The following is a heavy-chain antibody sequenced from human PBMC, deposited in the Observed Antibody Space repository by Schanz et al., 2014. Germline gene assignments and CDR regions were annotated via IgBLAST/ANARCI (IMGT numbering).Heavy chain of an antibody. CDR1: GDSISSTSYY. CDR3: ARLWGGWRIPDY. CDR2: IFYSGST. V-gene: IGHV4-39*01. Sequence: QLQMQESGPGLVKPSETLSLTCSVSGDSISSTSYYWGWIRQPPGKGLEWIGSIFYSGSTYYNAPHKSRVPLPVDTSKTQSPLNLNSVTAADSAVYYCARLWGGWRIPDYWGQGTLVTVSS. D-gene: IGHD6-19*01. J-gene: IGHJ4*02.